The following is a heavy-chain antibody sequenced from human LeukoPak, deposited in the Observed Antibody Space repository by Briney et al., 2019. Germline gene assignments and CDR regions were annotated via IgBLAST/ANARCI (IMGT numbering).Heavy chain of an antibody. J-gene: IGHJ4*02. CDR3: AKGISGAVVTPGPFDY. V-gene: IGHV3-23*01. Sequence: AGGSLRLSCAASGFTFSSYAVSWVRQAPGKGLEWVSAISGSGGSTYYADSVKGRFTISRDNSKNTLYLQMNSLRAEDTAVYYCAKGISGAVVTPGPFDYWGQGTLVTVSS. D-gene: IGHD4-23*01. CDR1: GFTFSSYA. CDR2: ISGSGGST.